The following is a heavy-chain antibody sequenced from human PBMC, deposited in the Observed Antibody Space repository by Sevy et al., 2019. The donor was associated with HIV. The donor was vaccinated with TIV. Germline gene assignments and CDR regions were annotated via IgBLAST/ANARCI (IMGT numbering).Heavy chain of an antibody. D-gene: IGHD2-15*01. V-gene: IGHV3-23*01. Sequence: GGSLRLSCAPSGFTFSTYAMNWVRQAPGKGLEWVSSIGGSGRYTYYADSVEGRFTISRDNSKNMLYLQMNGLRVADTAVYYCAKGYCSGGTCPRDYYYYGTDVWGQGTTVTVSS. CDR1: GFTFSTYA. CDR2: IGGSGRYT. CDR3: AKGYCSGGTCPRDYYYYGTDV. J-gene: IGHJ6*02.